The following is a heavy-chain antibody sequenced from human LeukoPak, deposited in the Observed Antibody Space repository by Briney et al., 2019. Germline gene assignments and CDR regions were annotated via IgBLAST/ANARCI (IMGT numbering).Heavy chain of an antibody. D-gene: IGHD3-22*01. J-gene: IGHJ4*02. V-gene: IGHV3-48*04. CDR2: ISSSGSTI. Sequence: GGSLRLSCAASGFTFSSYWMNWVRQAPGKGLEWVSYISSSGSTIYYADSVKGRFTISRDNAKNSLYLQMNSLRAEDTAVYYCATSITMIGENRGDYWGQGTLVTVSS. CDR1: GFTFSSYW. CDR3: ATSITMIGENRGDY.